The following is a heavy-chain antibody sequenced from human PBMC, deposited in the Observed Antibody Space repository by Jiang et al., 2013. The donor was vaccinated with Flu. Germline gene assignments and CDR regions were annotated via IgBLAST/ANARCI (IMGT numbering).Heavy chain of an antibody. V-gene: IGHV1-18*01. CDR3: ARDYHANWIESDAFDI. J-gene: IGHJ3*02. Sequence: SGAEVKKPGASVKVSCKASGYTFTTYGISWVRQAPGQGLEWMGWISTYSGNTAYAQKFQGRVTMTTDTSTSTAYAELGSLRSDDTAVYYCARDYHANWIESDAFDIWGQGTMVTVSS. CDR1: GYTFTTYG. CDR2: ISTYSGNT. D-gene: IGHD1-1*01.